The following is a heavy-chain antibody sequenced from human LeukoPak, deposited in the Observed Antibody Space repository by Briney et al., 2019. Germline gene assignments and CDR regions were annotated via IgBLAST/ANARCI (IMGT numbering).Heavy chain of an antibody. CDR1: GLTVTNAW. J-gene: IGHJ4*02. Sequence: GGSLRLSCSASGLTVTNAWMNWVRQAPGEGLDWVGRIASKTDGGATDYAAPVKGRFTISRDDSRNTLNLQMNSLKTEDTAVYYCTTGIRGDWGQGTLVTVSS. CDR2: IASKTDGGAT. D-gene: IGHD3-10*01. CDR3: TTGIRGD. V-gene: IGHV3-15*07.